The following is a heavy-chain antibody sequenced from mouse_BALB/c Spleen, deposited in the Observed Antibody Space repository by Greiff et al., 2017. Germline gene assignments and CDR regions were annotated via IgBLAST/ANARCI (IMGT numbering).Heavy chain of an antibody. CDR2: ISHGGGST. J-gene: IGHJ2*01. Sequence: EVQRVESGGGLVQPGGSLKLSCAASGFSFSSYSMPWVRQTPGKRLEWVAYISHGGGSTYYPDTVKGRFTISRDNAKNTLYLQMNSLKSEDSAMYYCAGHDGYFNGSSHLYFDWRGQGTTVTGAS. CDR3: AGHDGYFNGSSHLYFDW. V-gene: IGHV5-12-2*01. D-gene: IGHD1-1*01. CDR1: GFSFSSYS.